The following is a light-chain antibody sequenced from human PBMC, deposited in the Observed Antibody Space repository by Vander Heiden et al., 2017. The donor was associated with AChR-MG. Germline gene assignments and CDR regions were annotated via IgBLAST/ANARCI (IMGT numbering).Light chain of an antibody. V-gene: IGLV1-44*01. CDR1: SSHIGSNT. CDR3: AAWDDSLNVWV. CDR2: SNN. J-gene: IGLJ3*02. Sequence: QSVLTQPPSASGTPGQRVTISCSGSSSHIGSNTLNWYQQLPGTAPKLLIYSNNQRPSGVPDRFSGSKSGTSASLAISGLQSEDEADYYCAAWDDSLNVWVFGGGTKLTVL.